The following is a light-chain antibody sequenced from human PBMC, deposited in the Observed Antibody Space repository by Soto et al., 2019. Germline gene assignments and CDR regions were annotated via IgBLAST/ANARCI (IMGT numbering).Light chain of an antibody. CDR3: QQSYSTPRT. J-gene: IGKJ1*01. Sequence: TQSPGTLSLSPGERATLSCRASQSVSSSYLAWYQQKPGKAPNLLIYAASSLQSGVPTRFSGSGSGTDFTLTISSLQPEDFATYYCQQSYSTPRTFGQGTKVDIK. CDR1: QSVSSSY. CDR2: AAS. V-gene: IGKV1-39*01.